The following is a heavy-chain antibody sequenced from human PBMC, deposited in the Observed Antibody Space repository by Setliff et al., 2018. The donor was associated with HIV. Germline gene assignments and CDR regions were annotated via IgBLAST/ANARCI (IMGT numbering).Heavy chain of an antibody. V-gene: IGHV1-69-2*01. CDR1: GYTFIDYY. CDR3: AAHYDILTGYRRPLDY. J-gene: IGHJ4*02. Sequence: SCKGSGYTFIDYYMHWVQQAPGKGLEWMGRVEPEDGETTYAEKFQGRVTITADTSTDTAYMELNSLRSEDTAVYYCAAHYDILTGYRRPLDYWGQGNLVTVSS. CDR2: VEPEDGET. D-gene: IGHD3-9*01.